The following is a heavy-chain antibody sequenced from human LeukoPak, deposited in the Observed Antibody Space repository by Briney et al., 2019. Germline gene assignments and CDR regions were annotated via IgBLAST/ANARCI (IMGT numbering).Heavy chain of an antibody. D-gene: IGHD6-19*01. J-gene: IGHJ4*02. Sequence: GESLKISCKGSGFTFSSSWIGWVRQMPGKGLQWMGIIHPGDSDTRYNPSFQGQVIISADKSISTAYLQWDSLKASDTAMYYCARPHSTGWYYFDDWGQGTLVTVSS. V-gene: IGHV5-51*01. CDR1: GFTFSSSW. CDR2: IHPGDSDT. CDR3: ARPHSTGWYYFDD.